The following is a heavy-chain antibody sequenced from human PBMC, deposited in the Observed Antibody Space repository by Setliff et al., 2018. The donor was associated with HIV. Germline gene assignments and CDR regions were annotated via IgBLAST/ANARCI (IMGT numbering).Heavy chain of an antibody. Sequence: SETLSLTCDVFDGPFSGHYWSWIRQPPGKGLEWIGEINGSGSSNYNSSPKSRVIISVDTSKMQFSLRLTSVTAADTAVYYCARSLGLTGMDVWGKGTTVTVSS. V-gene: IGHV4-34*01. J-gene: IGHJ6*03. CDR3: ARSLGLTGMDV. CDR2: INGSGSS. CDR1: DGPFSGHY. D-gene: IGHD3-9*01.